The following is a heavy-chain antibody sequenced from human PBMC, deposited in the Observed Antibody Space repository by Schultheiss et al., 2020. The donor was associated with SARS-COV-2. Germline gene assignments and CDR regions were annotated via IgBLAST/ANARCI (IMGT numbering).Heavy chain of an antibody. CDR3: ARGYTIRFLEWLLWGY. J-gene: IGHJ4*02. Sequence: GGSLRLSCAASGFTFSSYAMHWVRQAPGKGLEWVAVISYDGSNKYYADSVKGRFTISRDNSKNTLYLQMNSLRAEDTAVYYCARGYTIRFLEWLLWGYWGQGTLVTVSS. CDR1: GFTFSSYA. CDR2: ISYDGSNK. V-gene: IGHV3-30-3*01. D-gene: IGHD3-3*01.